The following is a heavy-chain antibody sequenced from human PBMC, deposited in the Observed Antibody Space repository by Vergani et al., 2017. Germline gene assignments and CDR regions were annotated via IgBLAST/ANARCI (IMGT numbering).Heavy chain of an antibody. CDR1: GFTFSSYA. CDR3: AKSTRYCSSTSCYTYYYGMDV. D-gene: IGHD2-2*01. Sequence: VQLVESGGGVVQPGRSLRLSCAASGFTFSSYAMHWVRQAPGKGLEWVSAISGSGGSTYYADSVKGRFTISRDNSKNTLSLQMNSLRVEDTAIYYCAKSTRYCSSTSCYTYYYGMDVWGQGTTVTVSS. CDR2: ISGSGGST. V-gene: IGHV3-23*04. J-gene: IGHJ6*02.